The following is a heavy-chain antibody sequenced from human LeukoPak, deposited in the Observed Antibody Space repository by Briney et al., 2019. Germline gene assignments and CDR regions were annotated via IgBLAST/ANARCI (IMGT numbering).Heavy chain of an antibody. D-gene: IGHD3-10*01. CDR1: GYTFTSYG. Sequence: ASVKVSCKASGYTFTSYGISWVRQAPGQGLEWMGWISAYNGNTNYAQKFQGRVTITADKSTSTAYMELSSLRSEDTAVYYCARDSYGSGSSAYWGQGTLVTVSS. CDR2: ISAYNGNT. J-gene: IGHJ4*02. V-gene: IGHV1-18*01. CDR3: ARDSYGSGSSAY.